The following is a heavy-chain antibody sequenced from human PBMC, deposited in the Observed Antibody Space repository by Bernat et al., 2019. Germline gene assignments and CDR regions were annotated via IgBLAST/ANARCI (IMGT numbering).Heavy chain of an antibody. D-gene: IGHD6-19*01. CDR2: ISSSSSYI. J-gene: IGHJ4*02. Sequence: EVQLVESGGGLVKPGGSLRLSCAASGFTFSSYSMNWVRQAPGKGLEWVSSISSSSSYIYYAVSVKGRFTISRDNAKNSLYLQMNSLRAEDTAVYYCARAGHPGYSSGWADYWGQGTLVTVSS. V-gene: IGHV3-21*01. CDR3: ARAGHPGYSSGWADY. CDR1: GFTFSSYS.